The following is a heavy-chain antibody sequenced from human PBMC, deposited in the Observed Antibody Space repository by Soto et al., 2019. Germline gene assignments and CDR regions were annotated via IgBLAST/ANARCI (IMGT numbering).Heavy chain of an antibody. CDR3: ARVVVAAKVDYYYYGMAV. CDR2: IIPIFGTA. J-gene: IGHJ6*02. D-gene: IGHD2-15*01. CDR1: GGTFSSYA. V-gene: IGHV1-69*13. Sequence: SVKVSCKAAGGTFSSYAISWVRKAPGQGLEWMGGIIPIFGTANYAQKFQGRVTITADESTSTAYMELSSLRSEDTAVYYCARVVVAAKVDYYYYGMAVWGQGTTVTVSS.